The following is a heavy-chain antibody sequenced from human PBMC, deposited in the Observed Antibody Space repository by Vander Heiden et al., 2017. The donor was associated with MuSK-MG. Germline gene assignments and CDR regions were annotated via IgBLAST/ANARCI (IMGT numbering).Heavy chain of an antibody. CDR3: AKGTLSSNSYGGLFDY. D-gene: IGHD6-13*01. CDR2: ISGSGGST. CDR1: GFTFSTYA. J-gene: IGHJ4*02. V-gene: IGHV3-23*01. Sequence: EVQLLESGGGLVQPGGSLRLSCAASGFTFSTYAMNWVRKAPGKGLEWVSTISGSGGSTYYADSVKGRFSVSRDNSKNTLYLQMNSLRAEDTAVYYCAKGTLSSNSYGGLFDYWGQGTLVTVPS.